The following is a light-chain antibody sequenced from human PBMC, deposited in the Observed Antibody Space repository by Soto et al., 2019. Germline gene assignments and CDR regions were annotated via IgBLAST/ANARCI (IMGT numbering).Light chain of an antibody. V-gene: IGLV6-57*03. CDR2: EYD. J-gene: IGLJ2*01. CDR1: SGSIANNY. Sequence: NFMLAQPHSVSESPGKTVTISCTRSSGSIANNYVQWYQQRPGSAPTTVIYEYDQRPSGVPDRFSGSIDNSSNSASLTISGLKAEDEADYYCQSYDSTNQIFGGGTKVTVL. CDR3: QSYDSTNQI.